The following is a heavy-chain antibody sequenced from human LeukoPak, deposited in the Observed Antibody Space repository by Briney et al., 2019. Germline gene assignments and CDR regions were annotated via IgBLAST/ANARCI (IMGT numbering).Heavy chain of an antibody. J-gene: IGHJ6*02. CDR2: ISYDGSNK. Sequence: PGRSLRLSCAASGFTFSSYAMHWVRQAPGKGLEWVAVISYDGSNKYYADSVKGRFTISRDNAKNSLYLQMNSLRAEDTAVYYCARDYFYPMVVWGQGTTVTVSS. CDR1: GFTFSSYA. CDR3: ARDYFYPMVV. V-gene: IGHV3-30-3*01.